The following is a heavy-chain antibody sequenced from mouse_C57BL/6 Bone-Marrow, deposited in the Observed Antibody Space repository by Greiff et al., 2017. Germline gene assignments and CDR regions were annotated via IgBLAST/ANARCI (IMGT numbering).Heavy chain of an antibody. J-gene: IGHJ2*01. D-gene: IGHD2-3*01. CDR1: GFTVKDYY. CDR2: IDPEDGET. Sequence: VQLKQSGAELVKPGASVKLSCTASGFTVKDYYMHWVKQRTEQGLEWIGRIDPEDGETKYAPKFQGKATITADTSSNTAYLQRSSLTSEDTAVYYCARRDGTYYFDYWGQGTTLTVSS. CDR3: ARRDGTYYFDY. V-gene: IGHV14-2*01.